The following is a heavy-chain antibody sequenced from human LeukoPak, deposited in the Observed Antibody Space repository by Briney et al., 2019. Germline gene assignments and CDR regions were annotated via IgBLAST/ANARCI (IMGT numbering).Heavy chain of an antibody. J-gene: IGHJ4*02. CDR3: AREGDEGYSFDQ. CDR2: TYYRSKWYN. CDR1: GDSVSSNTAA. D-gene: IGHD5-24*01. V-gene: IGHV6-1*01. Sequence: SQTLSLTCAISGDSVSSNTAAWSWIRQSPSRGLEWLGRTYYRSKWYNDYVVSVKSRITINPDASKNQFSLQLNSVTPEDTAVYYCAREGDEGYSFDQWGQGTLVTVSS.